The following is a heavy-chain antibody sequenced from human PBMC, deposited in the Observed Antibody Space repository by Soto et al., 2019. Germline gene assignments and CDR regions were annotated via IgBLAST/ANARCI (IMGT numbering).Heavy chain of an antibody. CDR2: IYHSGST. Sequence: SETLSLTCAVSGGSISSSNWWSWVRQPPGKGLEWIGEIYHSGSTNYNPSLKSRVTISVDKSKNQFSLELSSVTAADTALYYCVSYGSGTYYSGYSFDFWSQGSLVT. V-gene: IGHV4-4*02. J-gene: IGHJ4*02. CDR3: VSYGSGTYYSGYSFDF. D-gene: IGHD3-10*01. CDR1: GGSISSSNW.